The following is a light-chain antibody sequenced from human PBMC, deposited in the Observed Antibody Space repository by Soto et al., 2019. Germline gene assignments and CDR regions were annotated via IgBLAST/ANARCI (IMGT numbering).Light chain of an antibody. J-gene: IGKJ4*02. V-gene: IGKV3-20*01. CDR2: GAS. CDR3: QEYGSCPWP. CDR1: QSVSSSY. Sequence: GVTVSLRTSQSVSSSYLAWYHQKPGQAPRLLIYGASSRATGIPDRFSGSVFGTDDDGTIGRFEVSAFPVNYCQEYGSCPWPCGGGTKVDIK.